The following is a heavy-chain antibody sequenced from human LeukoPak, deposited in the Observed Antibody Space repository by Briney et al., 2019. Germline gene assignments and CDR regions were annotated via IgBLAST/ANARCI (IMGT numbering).Heavy chain of an antibody. J-gene: IGHJ6*03. CDR3: ARENIVVVPAAIVKRYYYYYMDV. V-gene: IGHV4-4*07. Sequence: SETLSLTCTVSGGSISSYYWSWLRQPAGKGLEWIGRIYTSGSTNYNPSLKSRVTMSVDTSKNQFSLKLSSVTAADTAVYYCARENIVVVPAAIVKRYYYYYMDVWGKGTTVTVSS. CDR2: IYTSGST. CDR1: GGSISSYY. D-gene: IGHD2-2*01.